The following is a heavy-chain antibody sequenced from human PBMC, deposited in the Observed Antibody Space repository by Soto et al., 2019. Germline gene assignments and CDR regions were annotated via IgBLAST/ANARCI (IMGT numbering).Heavy chain of an antibody. CDR2: INHSGST. Sequence: QVQLQQWGAGLLKPSETLSLTCAVYGGSFSGYYWSWIRQPPGKGLEWIGEINHSGSTNYNPSLKSRVTISVDTPKTHSSLKLSSVTSVDTAVYYCARASCRRNGSTDCKIDYWCQGTPVTVSS. J-gene: IGHJ4*02. CDR3: ARASCRRNGSTDCKIDY. D-gene: IGHD2-21*02. CDR1: GGSFSGYY. V-gene: IGHV4-34*01.